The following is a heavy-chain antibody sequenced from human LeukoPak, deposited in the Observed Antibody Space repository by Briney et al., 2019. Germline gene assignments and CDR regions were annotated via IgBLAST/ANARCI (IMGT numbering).Heavy chain of an antibody. J-gene: IGHJ4*02. D-gene: IGHD3-10*01. V-gene: IGHV3-30*03. CDR1: GFTFSSYG. CDR2: TSSDLNVK. Sequence: GGSLRLSCAASGFTFSSYGMHWVRQAPGKGLEWVAVTSSDLNVKLYADSVKGRFTISRDNSRSTLYLQMNSLRPEDTAIYYCAREGYYGSGSPPSLYFDYWGQGTLVTVSS. CDR3: AREGYYGSGSPPSLYFDY.